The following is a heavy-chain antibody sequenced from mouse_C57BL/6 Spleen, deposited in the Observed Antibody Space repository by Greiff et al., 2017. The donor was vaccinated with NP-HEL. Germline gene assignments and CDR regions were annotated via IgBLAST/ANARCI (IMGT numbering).Heavy chain of an antibody. D-gene: IGHD1-1*01. J-gene: IGHJ3*01. CDR1: GYTFTSYW. V-gene: IGHV1-55*01. CDR2: IYPGSGST. CDR3: AREAYYYGSSYDRTWCAY. Sequence: QVQLQQPGAELVKPGASVKMSCKASGYTFTSYWITWVKQRPGQGLEWIGDIYPGSGSTNYNEKFKSKATLTVDTSSSTAYMQLSSLTSEDSAVYYCAREAYYYGSSYDRTWCAYWGQGTLVTVSA.